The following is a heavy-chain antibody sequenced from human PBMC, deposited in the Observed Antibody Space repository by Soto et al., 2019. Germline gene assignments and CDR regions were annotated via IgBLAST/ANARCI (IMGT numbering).Heavy chain of an antibody. Sequence: QVQLVESGGGVVQPGRSLRLSCAASGFTFSSYGMHWVRQAPGKGLEWVAVISYDGSNKYYADSVKGRFTISRDNSKNTLYLQMNSLRAEDTAVYYCAKGKIPVGSCSSTSCYYGIDVWGQGTTVTVSS. J-gene: IGHJ6*02. CDR3: AKGKIPVGSCSSTSCYYGIDV. CDR2: ISYDGSNK. CDR1: GFTFSSYG. V-gene: IGHV3-30*18. D-gene: IGHD2-2*01.